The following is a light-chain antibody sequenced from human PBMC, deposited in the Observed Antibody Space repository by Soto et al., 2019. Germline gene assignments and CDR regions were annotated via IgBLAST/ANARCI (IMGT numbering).Light chain of an antibody. CDR2: GAS. J-gene: IGKJ1*01. V-gene: IGKV3-15*01. CDR1: QSVSSN. Sequence: EIVMTQSPATLSVSPGERATLSCRASQSVSSNLAWYQQKPGQAPRLLIYGASTRATGIPARFSGSGSGTEFPLTISSLQSEDFAVYCCQQYNNWPPTFGQGTKVEIQ. CDR3: QQYNNWPPT.